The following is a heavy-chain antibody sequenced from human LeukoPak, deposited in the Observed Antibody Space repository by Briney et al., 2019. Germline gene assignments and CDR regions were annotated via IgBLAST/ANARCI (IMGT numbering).Heavy chain of an antibody. D-gene: IGHD1-1*01. CDR3: AREGTTGAFDI. CDR2: IYYSGST. Sequence: SETLSLTRTVSGGSISSGGYYWSWIRQHPGKGLEWIGYIYYSGSTYYNPSLKSRVTISVDTSKNQFSLKLSSVTAADTAVYYCAREGTTGAFDIWGQGTMVTVSS. V-gene: IGHV4-31*03. CDR1: GGSISSGGYY. J-gene: IGHJ3*02.